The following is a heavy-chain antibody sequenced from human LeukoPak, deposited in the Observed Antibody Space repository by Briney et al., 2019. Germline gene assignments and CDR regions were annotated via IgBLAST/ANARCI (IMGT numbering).Heavy chain of an antibody. J-gene: IGHJ5*02. V-gene: IGHV1-2*06. D-gene: IGHD2-15*01. CDR2: INPNSGGT. CDR3: AREVPIRPRSSQGWFDP. Sequence: GASVKVSCKASGYTFTSYYMHWVRQAPGQGLEWMGRINPNSGGTNYAQKFQGRVTMTRDTSISTAYMELSRLRSDDTAVYYCAREVPIRPRSSQGWFDPWGQGTLVTVSS. CDR1: GYTFTSYY.